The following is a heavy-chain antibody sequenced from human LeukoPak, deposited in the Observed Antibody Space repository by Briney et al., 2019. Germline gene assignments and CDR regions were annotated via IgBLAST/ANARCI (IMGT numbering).Heavy chain of an antibody. V-gene: IGHV5-51*01. J-gene: IGHJ4*02. D-gene: IGHD3-10*01. CDR1: GYSFTSYW. Sequence: GESLKISCKGSGYSFTSYWIGWVRQMPGKGLEWMGITYPGDSDTRYSPSFQGQVTISADKSISTAYLQWSSLKASDTAMYYCARHTTGVPGEAGYYFDYWGQGTLVTVSS. CDR3: ARHTTGVPGEAGYYFDY. CDR2: TYPGDSDT.